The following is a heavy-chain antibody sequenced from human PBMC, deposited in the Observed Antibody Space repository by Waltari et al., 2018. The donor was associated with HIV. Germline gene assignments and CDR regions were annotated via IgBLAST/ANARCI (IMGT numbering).Heavy chain of an antibody. CDR2: ISDSGGNT. CDR1: GFTFSNYA. D-gene: IGHD3-10*01. V-gene: IGHV3-23*01. CDR3: AKTSSYYDD. J-gene: IGHJ4*02. Sequence: EVQLLESGGGLVQPGGSLRLSCAVSGFTFSNYAMSWVRQAPGKGLEWVSGISDSGGNTYYADSVKGRFTISRDNSKNTLYLQMHSLRAEDTAVYYCAKTSSYYDDWGQGTLVIVSS.